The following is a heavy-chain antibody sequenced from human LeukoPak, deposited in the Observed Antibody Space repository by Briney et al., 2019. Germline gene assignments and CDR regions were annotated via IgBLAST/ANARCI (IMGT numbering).Heavy chain of an antibody. D-gene: IGHD2-21*02. CDR1: GFTFSSYW. Sequence: PGGSLRLSCAASGFTFSSYWMSWVRQAPGKGLEWVANIKQDGSEKYYVDSVKGRFTISRDNAKNSLYLQMSSLRAEDTAVYYCAREVTRGHLDHYYYYYYMDVWGKGTTVTVSS. CDR2: IKQDGSEK. J-gene: IGHJ6*03. CDR3: AREVTRGHLDHYYYYYYMDV. V-gene: IGHV3-7*01.